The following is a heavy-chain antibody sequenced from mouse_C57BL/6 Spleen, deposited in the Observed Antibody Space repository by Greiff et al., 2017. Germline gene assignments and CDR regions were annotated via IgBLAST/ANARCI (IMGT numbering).Heavy chain of an antibody. CDR2: ISYDGSN. CDR3: ARKGTTGAY. D-gene: IGHD1-1*01. J-gene: IGHJ3*01. CDR1: GYSITSGYY. V-gene: IGHV3-6*01. Sequence: EVQLVESGPGLVKPSQSLSLTCSVTGYSITSGYYWNWIRQFPGNKLEWMGYISYDGSNNYNPSLKNRISITRDTSKNQFFLKLNSVTTEDTATYYCARKGTTGAYWGQGTLVTVSA.